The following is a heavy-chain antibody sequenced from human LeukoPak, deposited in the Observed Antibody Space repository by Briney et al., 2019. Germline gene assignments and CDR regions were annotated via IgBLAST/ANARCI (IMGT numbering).Heavy chain of an antibody. Sequence: GGSLRLSCAASGFTVSSNYMSWVRQAPGKGLEWVSVIYSGGSTYYADSVKGRFTISRDNSKNTLYLQMNSLRAEDTAVYYCANLVGGGGNSVRGLAFDIWGQGTKVSVSS. J-gene: IGHJ3*02. CDR3: ANLVGGGGNSVRGLAFDI. D-gene: IGHD4-23*01. V-gene: IGHV3-53*05. CDR1: GFTVSSNY. CDR2: IYSGGST.